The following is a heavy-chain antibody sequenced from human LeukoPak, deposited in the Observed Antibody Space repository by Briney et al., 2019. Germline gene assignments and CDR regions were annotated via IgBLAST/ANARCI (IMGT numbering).Heavy chain of an antibody. D-gene: IGHD6-19*01. CDR1: GGSITSGGFH. J-gene: IGHJ4*02. V-gene: IGHV4-61*02. CDR2: IYPSGST. CDR3: ARGKYSSGWAKDY. Sequence: SETLSLTCTVSGGSITSGGFHWSWIRQPAGNGLEWIGRIYPSGSTNYNPSLKSRVTISVHTSKNQFSLKLSSVTAADTAVYYCARGKYSSGWAKDYWGQGTLVTVSS.